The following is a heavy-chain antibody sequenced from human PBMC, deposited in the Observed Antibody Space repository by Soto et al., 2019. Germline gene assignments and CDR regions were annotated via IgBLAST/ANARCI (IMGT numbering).Heavy chain of an antibody. CDR3: ARELGGSCRTPETTGGFDM. D-gene: IGHD7-27*01. J-gene: IGHJ3*02. CDR1: GGMFSTHG. Sequence: QVQLVQSGAEVKKPGSSVKVSCKASGGMFSTHGFTWVRQSPGQGLEWMGGIRPMFGAANSAQKFQGRVTITADESTSTPYMGLSSPRSDDTAVYFCARELGGSCRTPETTGGFDMWGQGTMVNVSS. V-gene: IGHV1-69*12. CDR2: IRPMFGAA.